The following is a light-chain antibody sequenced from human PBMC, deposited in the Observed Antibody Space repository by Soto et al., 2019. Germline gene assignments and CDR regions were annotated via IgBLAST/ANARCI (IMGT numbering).Light chain of an antibody. CDR1: SSDVGSHNL. V-gene: IGLV2-23*02. CDR3: CSYAGSVV. J-gene: IGLJ2*01. CDR2: EVS. Sequence: QSALTQPASVSGSPGQSITISCTGSSSDVGSHNLVSWYQQYPDRAPKLMIYEVSKRPSGVSNRFSRSKSGNTASLTISGLQAEDEAHYYCCSYAGSVVFGGGTKLTVL.